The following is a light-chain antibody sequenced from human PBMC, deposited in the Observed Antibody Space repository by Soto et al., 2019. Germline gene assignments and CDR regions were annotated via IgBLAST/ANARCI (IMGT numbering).Light chain of an antibody. J-gene: IGKJ2*01. CDR1: KSVSSSY. V-gene: IGKV3-20*01. Sequence: ETVLTQSPGTLSLSPGERATLSCRASKSVSSSYVAWFQQKPGQAPRLLIYGASNRATGIPDRFSGSGAGTDFTLTISRREPEDVAVYCGQQYRTTPLPFGRGTKLEIK. CDR2: GAS. CDR3: QQYRTTPLP.